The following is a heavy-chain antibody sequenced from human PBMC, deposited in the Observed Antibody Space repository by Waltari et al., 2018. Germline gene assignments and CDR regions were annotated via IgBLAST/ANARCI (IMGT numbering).Heavy chain of an antibody. J-gene: IGHJ3*02. CDR2: INHSGST. CDR3: ARHSLQIHAFDI. Sequence: QVQLQQWGAGLLKPSETLSLTCAVYGGSFSGYYWSWIGQPPGRGLELIGEINHSGSTNYNPSLKSRVTISVDTSKNQFSLKLSSVTAADTAVYYCARHSLQIHAFDIWGQGTMVTVSS. V-gene: IGHV4-34*01. CDR1: GGSFSGYY. D-gene: IGHD5-18*01.